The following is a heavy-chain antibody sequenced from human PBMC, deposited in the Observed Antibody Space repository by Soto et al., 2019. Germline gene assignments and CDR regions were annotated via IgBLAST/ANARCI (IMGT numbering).Heavy chain of an antibody. J-gene: IGHJ6*03. CDR3: ARDSSSWSGHYYMDV. Sequence: ASVKVSCKASGYTFTSYGISWVRQAPGQGLEWMGWISAYNGNTNYAQKLQGRVSMTTDTSTSTAYMELRSLRFDDTAVYYCARDSSSWSGHYYMDVWGKGTTVTVSS. CDR1: GYTFTSYG. CDR2: ISAYNGNT. V-gene: IGHV1-18*01. D-gene: IGHD6-13*01.